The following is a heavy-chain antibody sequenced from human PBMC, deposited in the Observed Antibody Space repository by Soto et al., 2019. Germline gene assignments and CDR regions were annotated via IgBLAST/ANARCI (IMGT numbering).Heavy chain of an antibody. CDR2: MNPNSGNT. CDR3: ARVALGYCSGGSCYSLDY. Sequence: QVQLVQSGAEVKKPGASVKVSCKASGYTFTSYDINWVRQATGQGREWMGWMNPNSGNTGYAQKFQGRATMTRNTSISTAYMELSSLRSADTAVYYCARVALGYCSGGSCYSLDYWGQGTLVTVSS. J-gene: IGHJ4*02. D-gene: IGHD2-15*01. CDR1: GYTFTSYD. V-gene: IGHV1-8*01.